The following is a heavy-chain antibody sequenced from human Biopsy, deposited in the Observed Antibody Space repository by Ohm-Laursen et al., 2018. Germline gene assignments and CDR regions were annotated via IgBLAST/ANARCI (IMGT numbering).Heavy chain of an antibody. CDR3: AREAIGVATAFDI. V-gene: IGHV4-59*01. CDR1: GDSISSYY. D-gene: IGHD5-12*01. Sequence: SETLSLTCSVSGDSISSYYWSWIRQPPGKGLEWIGYVSYTGSTDYNPSLQSRVTISVDTSKNHFSLRLRSVTPADTAMYYCAREAIGVATAFDIWGQGTMVTVSS. CDR2: VSYTGST. J-gene: IGHJ3*02.